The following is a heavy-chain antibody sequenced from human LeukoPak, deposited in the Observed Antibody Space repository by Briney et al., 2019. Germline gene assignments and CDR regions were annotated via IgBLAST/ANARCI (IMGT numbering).Heavy chain of an antibody. CDR3: VVVMVPAAVWQFDL. Sequence: PGSSLRLSCAASGFAFTDYGFHWVRQAPGKGLEWVAIIWPDRNRKLHADSVKGRFTISADNSKNTVYLQMTSLRADDTAVYFCVVVMVPAAVWQFDLWGRGTLVAVSA. CDR1: GFAFTDYG. D-gene: IGHD2-2*01. V-gene: IGHV3-33*03. J-gene: IGHJ2*01. CDR2: IWPDRNRK.